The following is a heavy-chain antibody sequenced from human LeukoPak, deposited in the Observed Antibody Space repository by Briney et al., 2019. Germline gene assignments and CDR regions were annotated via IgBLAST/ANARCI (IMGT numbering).Heavy chain of an antibody. CDR2: ISGSGGST. D-gene: IGHD6-6*01. V-gene: IGHV3-23*01. CDR1: GFTVSSNY. J-gene: IGHJ4*02. Sequence: GSLRLSCAASGFTVSSNYMSWVRQAPGKGLEWVSAISGSGGSTYYADSVKGRFTISRDNSKNTLYLQMNSLRAEDTAVYYCCGAARKGGGQGTLVTVSS. CDR3: CGAARKG.